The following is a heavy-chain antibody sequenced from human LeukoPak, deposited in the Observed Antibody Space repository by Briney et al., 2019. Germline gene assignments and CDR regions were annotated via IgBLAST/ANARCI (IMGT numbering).Heavy chain of an antibody. J-gene: IGHJ4*02. D-gene: IGHD3-3*02. CDR3: ARAMYSQPPSVGY. CDR1: GYIFTGYY. CDR2: INPNSGDT. V-gene: IGHV1-2*02. Sequence: ASVKVSCKASGYIFTGYYMHWVRQAPGQGLEWMGWINPNSGDTNYAQKFQGRVTMTRDTSIRTAYMELSRLRSDDTAVYYCARAMYSQPPSVGYWGQGTLVTVSS.